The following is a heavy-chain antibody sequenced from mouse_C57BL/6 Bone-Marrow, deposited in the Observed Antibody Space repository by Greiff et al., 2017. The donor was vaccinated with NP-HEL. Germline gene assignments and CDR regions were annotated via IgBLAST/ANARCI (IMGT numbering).Heavy chain of an antibody. J-gene: IGHJ1*03. CDR1: GYSITSGYY. V-gene: IGHV3-6*01. CDR2: ISYDGSN. D-gene: IGHD2-3*01. Sequence: EVHLVESGPGLVKPSQSLSLTCSVTGYSITSGYYWNWIRQFPGNKLEWMGYISYDGSNNYNPSLKNRISITRDTSKNQFFLKLNSVTTEDTATYYCARGPLYDGYDVDWYFDVWGTGTTVTVSS. CDR3: ARGPLYDGYDVDWYFDV.